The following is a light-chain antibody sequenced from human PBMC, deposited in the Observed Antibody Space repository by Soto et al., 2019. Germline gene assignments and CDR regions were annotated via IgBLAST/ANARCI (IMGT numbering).Light chain of an antibody. CDR2: DVS. CDR3: RSYTRSSTHVV. V-gene: IGLV2-14*01. Sequence: QSALTQPASVSGSPGQAITISCTGTSSDVGVYNDVSWYQQHPGKAPKLMIYDVSNRPSGVSNRFSGSKSGNTASRTISGLQAEDAADYYSRSYTRSSTHVVFRGGTKLTVL. J-gene: IGLJ2*01. CDR1: SSDVGVYND.